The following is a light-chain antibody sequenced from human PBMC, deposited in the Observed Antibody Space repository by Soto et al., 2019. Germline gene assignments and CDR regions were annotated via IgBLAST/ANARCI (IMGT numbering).Light chain of an antibody. Sequence: QSALTQPASVSGSPGQSITISCTGTSSDIGSYNLVSWYQQHPGRAPKLMIYDDTKRPSGVSNRFSGSKSGNTPSLTISGLQAEDDADYYCCSYASSAFRWVFGGGTKLTVL. V-gene: IGLV2-23*02. CDR1: SSDIGSYNL. CDR3: CSYASSAFRWV. CDR2: DDT. J-gene: IGLJ3*02.